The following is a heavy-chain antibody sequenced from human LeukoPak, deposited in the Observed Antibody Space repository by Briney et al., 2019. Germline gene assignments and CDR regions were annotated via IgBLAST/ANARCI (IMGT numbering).Heavy chain of an antibody. J-gene: IGHJ3*01. CDR2: IWYDGSNE. V-gene: IGHV3-33*01. CDR3: AREISMFVNAFDL. Sequence: GGSLRLSCEASGFSFSNSGMHWVRQAPGKGLEWVAAIWYDGSNEYYADAVKGRFTISRDNSKNTVHLQMNSLRVEDTSVYFCAREISMFVNAFDLWGQGTLVTVAS. CDR1: GFSFSNSG. D-gene: IGHD3-10*02.